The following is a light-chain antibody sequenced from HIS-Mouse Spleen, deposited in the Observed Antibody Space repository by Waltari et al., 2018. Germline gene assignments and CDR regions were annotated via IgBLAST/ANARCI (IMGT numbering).Light chain of an antibody. CDR1: QSVSSD. J-gene: IGKJ5*01. V-gene: IGKV3-11*01. Sequence: DIVLTQSPATLSLSPGERATLPCRASQSVSSDLAWYQQKPGQAPRLLIYDASNRATGIPARFSGSGSGTDFTLTISSLEPEDFAVYYCQQRSNWPPRVTFGQGTRLEIK. CDR2: DAS. CDR3: QQRSNWPPRVT.